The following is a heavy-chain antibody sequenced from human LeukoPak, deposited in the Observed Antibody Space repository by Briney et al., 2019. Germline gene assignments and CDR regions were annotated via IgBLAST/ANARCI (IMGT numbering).Heavy chain of an antibody. CDR1: GFIFSSYW. V-gene: IGHV3-7*01. CDR3: AKVEDAASPGD. Sequence: GGSLRLSCVASGFIFSSYWMGWVRQAPGKGLEWVTYIKQDESEKYYVDSVKGRFTTSRDNAKNSLYLQMNSLRVEDTAVYYCAKVEDAASPGDWGQGTLVTVSS. J-gene: IGHJ4*02. CDR2: IKQDESEK. D-gene: IGHD6-13*01.